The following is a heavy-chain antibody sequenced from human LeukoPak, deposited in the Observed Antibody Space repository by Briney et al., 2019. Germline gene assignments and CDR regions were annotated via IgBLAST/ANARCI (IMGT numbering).Heavy chain of an antibody. V-gene: IGHV3-23*01. CDR3: ARGATVTARYHFGY. CDR1: GFTFSSYA. D-gene: IGHD4-11*01. Sequence: GGSLRLSCAASGFTFSSYAMSWVRQAPGKGLEWVSDISGSGAGTYYADSVKGRFTISRDNSKNTLYLQIYSLRVEDTAVYYCARGATVTARYHFGYWGQGTLITVSS. J-gene: IGHJ4*02. CDR2: ISGSGAGT.